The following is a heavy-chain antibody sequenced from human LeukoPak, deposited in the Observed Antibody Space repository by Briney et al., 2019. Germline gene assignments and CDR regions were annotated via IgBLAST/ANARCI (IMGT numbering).Heavy chain of an antibody. D-gene: IGHD3-9*01. CDR1: GFTFSDYY. Sequence: PGGSLRLSCAASGFTFSDYYMSWIRQAPGKGLEWVSYISSSGSTIYYADSVKGRFTISRDNSKNTLYLQMNSLRAEDTAVYYCAKDPPPQGRYFDWPDYWGQGTLVTVSS. V-gene: IGHV3-11*04. CDR3: AKDPPPQGRYFDWPDY. CDR2: ISSSGSTI. J-gene: IGHJ4*02.